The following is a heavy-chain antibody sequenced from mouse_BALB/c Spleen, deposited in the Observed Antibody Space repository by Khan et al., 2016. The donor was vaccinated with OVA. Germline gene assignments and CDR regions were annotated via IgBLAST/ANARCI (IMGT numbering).Heavy chain of an antibody. J-gene: IGHJ2*01. CDR3: ARSVTITTVVATDFDD. Sequence: EVELVESGPGLVKPSQSLSLTCTVTGYSITSDYAWNWIRQFPGNKLEWMGYISYSGRTSYNPSLTSRISITRATSKNQFFLQLNSVTTEDTATYYCARSVTITTVVATDFDDWGQGTTRTVSS. V-gene: IGHV3-2*02. D-gene: IGHD1-1*01. CDR2: ISYSGRT. CDR1: GYSITSDYA.